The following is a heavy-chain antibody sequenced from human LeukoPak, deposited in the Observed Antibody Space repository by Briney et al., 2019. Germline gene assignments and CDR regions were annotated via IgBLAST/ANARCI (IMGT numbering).Heavy chain of an antibody. CDR3: ARGDSSGLNGAFDI. J-gene: IGHJ3*02. D-gene: IGHD3-22*01. CDR2: IRNDGNNK. V-gene: IGHV3-30*02. CDR1: GFTFSSYG. Sequence: GGSLRLSCAASGFTFSSYGMHWVRQAPGKGLEWVTFIRNDGNNKYYADSVKGRFTISRDNSKNTLYLQMNSLRAEDTAVYYCARGDSSGLNGAFDIWGQGTMVTVSS.